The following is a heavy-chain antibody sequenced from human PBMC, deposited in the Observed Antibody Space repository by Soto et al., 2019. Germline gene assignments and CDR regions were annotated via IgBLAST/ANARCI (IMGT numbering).Heavy chain of an antibody. CDR3: TIVRVADSALDH. CDR2: IYHSGST. CDR1: GYSISSGYY. D-gene: IGHD3-10*02. J-gene: IGHJ4*02. V-gene: IGHV4-38-2*01. Sequence: WETLSLTCAVSGYSISSGYYWGWIRQPPGKGLEWIGSIYHSGSTYYNPSLKGRFTISRDNSKNTLFLHMSNLRAEDTAMYYCTIVRVADSALDHWGQGTLVTVSS.